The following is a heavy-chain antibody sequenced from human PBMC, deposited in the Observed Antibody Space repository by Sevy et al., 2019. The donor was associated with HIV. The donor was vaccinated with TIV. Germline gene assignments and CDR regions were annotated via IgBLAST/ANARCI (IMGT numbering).Heavy chain of an antibody. D-gene: IGHD2-2*01. Sequence: GGSLRLSCAASGFTFSDYYMNWVRQAPGKGLEWVSSISGRSSYIHYANSVRGRFTISRDNAKNSQYLQMHSLRVDDTAVCFCAREGGCSSTSCLLYFDSWGQGALVTVSS. CDR2: ISGRSSYI. CDR3: AREGGCSSTSCLLYFDS. V-gene: IGHV3-21*01. CDR1: GFTFSDYY. J-gene: IGHJ4*02.